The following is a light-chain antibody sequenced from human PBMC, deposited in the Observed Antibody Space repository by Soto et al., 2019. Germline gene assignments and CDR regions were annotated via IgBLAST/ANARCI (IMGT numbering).Light chain of an antibody. Sequence: QSALTQPASVSGSPGQSITISCTGTSSDVGSYNLVSWYQQHPGKAPKLMIYEDNKRPSGVSDRFSGSNSGNTASLTISGLQAEDEAHYYCCSYAPITTVVFGGGTKLTVL. CDR2: EDN. CDR1: SSDVGSYNL. V-gene: IGLV2-23*01. J-gene: IGLJ3*02. CDR3: CSYAPITTVV.